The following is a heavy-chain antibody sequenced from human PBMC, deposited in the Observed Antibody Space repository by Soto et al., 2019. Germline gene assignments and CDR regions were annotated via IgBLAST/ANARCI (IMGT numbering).Heavy chain of an antibody. J-gene: IGHJ3*02. D-gene: IGHD4-17*01. CDR1: GFTFSIYA. CDR2: ISYDGSNK. CDR3: ARAHYGDYVYAFDI. Sequence: GGSLRLSCAASGFTFSIYAMHWVRQAPGKGLEWVAVISYDGSNKYYADYVKGRFTISRDNSKNTLYLQMNSLRAEDTDVYYCARAHYGDYVYAFDIWGQGTMVTVSS. V-gene: IGHV3-30-3*01.